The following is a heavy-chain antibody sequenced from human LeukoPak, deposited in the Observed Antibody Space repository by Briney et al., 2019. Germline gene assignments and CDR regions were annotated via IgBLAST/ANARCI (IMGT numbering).Heavy chain of an antibody. Sequence: GGSLRLSCVGSGFTFTAYWMSWVRQAPGKGLEWVANIKQDGSERYYVDSVKGRFAISRDNAKNSQYLQMNSLRAEDTAIYYCATGGGPFDHWGQGILVTVSS. CDR3: ATGGGPFDH. CDR1: GFTFTAYW. CDR2: IKQDGSER. V-gene: IGHV3-7*01. J-gene: IGHJ4*02. D-gene: IGHD3-3*01.